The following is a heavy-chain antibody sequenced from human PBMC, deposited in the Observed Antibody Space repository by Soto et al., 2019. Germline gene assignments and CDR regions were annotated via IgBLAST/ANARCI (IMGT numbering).Heavy chain of an antibody. J-gene: IGHJ4*02. V-gene: IGHV4-38-2*02. CDR3: ARDGSGWNYYFDY. Sequence: SETLSLTCAVSGSSISSAYYWGWIRQPPGKGLEWIGSIYHGGSTYYNPSLKSRVTISVDTSKNQFSLKLSSVTAADTAVYYCARDGSGWNYYFDYWGQGTLVTVSS. D-gene: IGHD6-19*01. CDR1: GSSISSAYY. CDR2: IYHGGST.